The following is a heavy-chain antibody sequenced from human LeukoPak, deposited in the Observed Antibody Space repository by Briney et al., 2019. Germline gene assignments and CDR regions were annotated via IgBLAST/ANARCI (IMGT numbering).Heavy chain of an antibody. D-gene: IGHD5/OR15-5a*01. CDR2: INPNSGGT. CDR3: ASDLFFGSCLTYWYFDL. V-gene: IGHV1-2*02. CDR1: GYTFTGYY. Sequence: ASVKVSCKASGYTFTGYYMHWVRQAPGQGVEWMGWINPNSGGTNYAQKFQGRVTMTRDTSISTAYMELSRLRSDDTAVYYCASDLFFGSCLTYWYFDLWGRGTLVTVSS. J-gene: IGHJ2*01.